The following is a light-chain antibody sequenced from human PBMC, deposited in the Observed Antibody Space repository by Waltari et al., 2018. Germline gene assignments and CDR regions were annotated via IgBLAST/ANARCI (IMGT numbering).Light chain of an antibody. CDR3: SSYAGSNYLV. J-gene: IGLJ2*01. V-gene: IGLV2-8*01. Sequence: QSALTQPPSASGSPGQSVTISCTGTRSDIGAYNYVSWYQQHPGKAPKFIMFEVTKRPSGVPDRFSVSKSGITASLTISGLQPEDEADYYCSSYAGSNYLVFGGGTKLTVL. CDR2: EVT. CDR1: RSDIGAYNY.